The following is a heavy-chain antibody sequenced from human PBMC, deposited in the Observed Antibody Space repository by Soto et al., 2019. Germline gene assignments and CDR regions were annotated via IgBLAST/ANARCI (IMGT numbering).Heavy chain of an antibody. CDR1: GYTFTSYD. CDR2: INPNSGTT. V-gene: IGHV1-8*01. D-gene: IGHD1-7*01. Sequence: GASVKVSCKASGYTFTSYDINWVRQATGQGLEWMGWINPNSGTTNYAQKLQGRVTITTDESTSTAYMELSSLRSEDTAVYYCARALGTGTTFFSYWGQGTLVTVSS. J-gene: IGHJ4*02. CDR3: ARALGTGTTFFSY.